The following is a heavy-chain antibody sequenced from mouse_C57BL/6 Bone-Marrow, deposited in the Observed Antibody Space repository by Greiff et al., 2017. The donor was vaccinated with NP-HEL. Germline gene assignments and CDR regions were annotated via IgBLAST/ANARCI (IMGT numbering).Heavy chain of an antibody. CDR2: IWSGGST. CDR3: ASLAYYSKGFAY. J-gene: IGHJ3*01. Sequence: QVHVKQSGPGLVQPSQSLSITCTVSGFSLTSYGVHWVRQSPGKGLEWLGVIWSGGSTDYNAAFISKLSISKDNSKSQVFFKMNSLQADDTAIYYCASLAYYSKGFAYWGQGTLVTVSA. V-gene: IGHV2-2*01. D-gene: IGHD2-5*01. CDR1: GFSLTSYG.